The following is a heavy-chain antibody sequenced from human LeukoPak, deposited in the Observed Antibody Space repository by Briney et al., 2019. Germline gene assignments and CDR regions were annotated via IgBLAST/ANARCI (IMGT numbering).Heavy chain of an antibody. J-gene: IGHJ4*02. CDR3: ARAEVPLYGSYSFSGY. D-gene: IGHD4-23*01. Sequence: GGSLRLSCVASGFTFSSYAMHWVRQAPGKGLEFVSGISSNGGSTYYANSVKGRFTISRDNSKNTLYLQMGSLRAEDMAVYYCARAEVPLYGSYSFSGYWGQGTLVTVSS. CDR1: GFTFSSYA. CDR2: ISSNGGST. V-gene: IGHV3-64*01.